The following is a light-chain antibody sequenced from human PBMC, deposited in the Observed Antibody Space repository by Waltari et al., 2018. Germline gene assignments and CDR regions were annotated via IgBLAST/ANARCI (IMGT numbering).Light chain of an antibody. CDR1: HSVSNN. J-gene: IGKJ1*01. CDR3: QQYSNWPPWT. Sequence: VMTQSPVTLSVSPGERATLSCRASHSVSNNSARYQHKPGQAPRLVMYDASTRASGLPARFSGTGSEREFTLTINSLQSEDVAIYYCQQYSNWPPWTFGQGTTVEIK. V-gene: IGKV3-15*01. CDR2: DAS.